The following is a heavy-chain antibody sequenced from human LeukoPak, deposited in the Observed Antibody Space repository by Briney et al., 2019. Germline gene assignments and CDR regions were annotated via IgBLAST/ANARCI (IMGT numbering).Heavy chain of an antibody. CDR1: GYTFTSYY. CDR2: INPSGGST. J-gene: IGHJ4*02. D-gene: IGHD6-19*01. V-gene: IGHV1-46*01. Sequence: ASVKVSCKASGYTFTSYYMHWVRQAPGQGLEWVGIINPSGGSTSYAQKFQGRVTMTRDTSTSTVYMELSSLRSEDTAVYYCATSPYSSGWYSWWGQGTLVTVSS. CDR3: ATSPYSSGWYSW.